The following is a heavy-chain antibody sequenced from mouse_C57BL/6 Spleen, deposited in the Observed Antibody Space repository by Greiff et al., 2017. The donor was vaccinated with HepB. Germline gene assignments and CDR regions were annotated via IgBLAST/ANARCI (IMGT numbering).Heavy chain of an antibody. CDR1: GYAFSSYW. D-gene: IGHD1-1*01. Sequence: VQLQQSGAELVKPGASVKISCKASGYAFSSYWMNWVKQRPGKGLEWIGQIYPGDGDTNYNGKFKGKATLTADKSSSTAYMQLSSLTSEDSAVYFCARGTDYGSSYYYAMDYWGQGTSVTVSS. CDR2: IYPGDGDT. CDR3: ARGTDYGSSYYYAMDY. J-gene: IGHJ4*01. V-gene: IGHV1-80*01.